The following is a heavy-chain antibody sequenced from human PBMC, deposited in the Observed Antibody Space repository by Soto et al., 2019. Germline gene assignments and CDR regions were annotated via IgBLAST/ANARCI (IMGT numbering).Heavy chain of an antibody. J-gene: IGHJ6*03. Sequence: GESLKISCKGSGYSFTSYWIGWVRQMPGKGLEWMGIIYPGDSDTRYSPSFQGQVTISADKAIRTAYLQWSSLKASDTAMYYCARNSAYYYYYMDVWGKGTTVTVSS. D-gene: IGHD4-4*01. CDR1: GYSFTSYW. CDR2: IYPGDSDT. CDR3: ARNSAYYYYYMDV. V-gene: IGHV5-51*01.